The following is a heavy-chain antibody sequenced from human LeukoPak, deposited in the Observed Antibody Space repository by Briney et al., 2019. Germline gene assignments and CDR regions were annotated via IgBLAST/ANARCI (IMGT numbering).Heavy chain of an antibody. Sequence: GGSLRLSCAASGFTFSSYAMSWVRQAPGKELEWVSAISGSGGSTYYADSVKGRFTISRDNSKNTLYLQMNSLRAEDTAVYYCAKGHYYDSSGYLIDYWGQGTLVTVSS. CDR2: ISGSGGST. V-gene: IGHV3-23*01. D-gene: IGHD3-22*01. J-gene: IGHJ4*02. CDR3: AKGHYYDSSGYLIDY. CDR1: GFTFSSYA.